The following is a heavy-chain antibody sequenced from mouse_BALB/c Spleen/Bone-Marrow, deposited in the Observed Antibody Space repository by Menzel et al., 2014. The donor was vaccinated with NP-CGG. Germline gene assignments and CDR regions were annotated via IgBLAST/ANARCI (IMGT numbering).Heavy chain of an antibody. V-gene: IGHV1S81*02. Sequence: QVQLKQSGAELVKPGASVKLSCEASGHTFTSYWMHWVKQRPGQGLEWIGEINPSNGRTNYNEKFKSKATLTVDKSSSTAYMQLSSQTSEDSAVYYCARTYFDYWGQGTTLTVSS. CDR3: ARTYFDY. J-gene: IGHJ2*01. CDR1: GHTFTSYW. CDR2: INPSNGRT.